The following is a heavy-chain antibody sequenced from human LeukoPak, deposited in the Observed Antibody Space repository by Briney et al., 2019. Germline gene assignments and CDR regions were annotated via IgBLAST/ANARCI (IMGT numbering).Heavy chain of an antibody. CDR1: GYTFTGSY. J-gene: IGHJ5*02. D-gene: IGHD4-17*01. CDR3: ARDYGDYGDLNWFDP. Sequence: ASVKVSCKASGYTFTGSYMHCVRQAPGQGLEWMGWINPNSGGTNYAQKFQGRVTMTRDTSISTAYMELSRLRSDDTAVYYCARDYGDYGDLNWFDPWGQGTLVTVSS. CDR2: INPNSGGT. V-gene: IGHV1-2*02.